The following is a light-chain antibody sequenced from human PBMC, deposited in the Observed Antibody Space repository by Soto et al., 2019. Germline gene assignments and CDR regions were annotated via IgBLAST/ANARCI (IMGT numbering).Light chain of an antibody. CDR2: LNGDGSH. CDR1: SGHRDYA. V-gene: IGLV4-69*01. CDR3: QSWGTGIRV. Sequence: QLVLTQSPSASASLGASVKLTCTLDSGHRDYAIAWHQQQPEKGPRYLMKLNGDGSHTKGDGIPDRFSSSSSGPERYLTISSLQSEDEADYYCQSWGTGIRVFGGGTKLTVL. J-gene: IGLJ3*02.